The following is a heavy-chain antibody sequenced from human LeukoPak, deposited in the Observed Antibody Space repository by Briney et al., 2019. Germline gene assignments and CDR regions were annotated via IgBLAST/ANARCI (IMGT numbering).Heavy chain of an antibody. Sequence: ASVKVSCKASGYTFTGYYMHWVRQAPGQGLEWMGWINPNSGGTHYAQKFQGRVTMTRDTSISTAYMELSRLRSDDTAVYYCARDGEQWLVKDDSRGGYYYYGMDVWGQGTTVTVSS. CDR3: ARDGEQWLVKDDSRGGYYYYGMDV. CDR1: GYTFTGYY. V-gene: IGHV1-2*02. J-gene: IGHJ6*02. D-gene: IGHD6-19*01. CDR2: INPNSGGT.